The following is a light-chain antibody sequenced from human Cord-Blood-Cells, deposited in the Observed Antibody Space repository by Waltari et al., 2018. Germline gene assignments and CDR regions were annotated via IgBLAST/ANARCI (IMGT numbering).Light chain of an antibody. CDR3: QSADSSGTYYV. CDR1: ALPKQY. CDR2: KDS. Sequence: SYELTQPPSVSVSPGQTVRITCSGDALPKQYAYWYQQKPGQDPVLVIYKDSERPSGIPDRFSGSSSGTTVTLTISGVQAEDEADYYCQSADSSGTYYVFGTGTKVTVL. V-gene: IGLV3-25*02. J-gene: IGLJ1*01.